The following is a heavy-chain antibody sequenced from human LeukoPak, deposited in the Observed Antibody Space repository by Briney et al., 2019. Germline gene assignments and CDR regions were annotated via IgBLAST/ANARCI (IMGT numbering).Heavy chain of an antibody. Sequence: PGGSLRLSCAASGFTFSNAWMSWVRQAPGKGLEWVGRIKSKTDGGTTDCAAPVNGRFTISRDDSKNSMYLQMNSLQTEDPAVYYCTTSSDIYCSSTRCYGRFRAGAFDIWGQGTMVTVSS. CDR3: TTSSDIYCSSTRCYGRFRAGAFDI. D-gene: IGHD2-2*01. J-gene: IGHJ3*02. CDR1: GFTFSNAW. V-gene: IGHV3-15*01. CDR2: IKSKTDGGTT.